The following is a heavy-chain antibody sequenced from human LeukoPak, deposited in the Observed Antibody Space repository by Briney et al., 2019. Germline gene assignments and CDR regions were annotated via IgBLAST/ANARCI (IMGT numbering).Heavy chain of an antibody. CDR1: GFTFSDYY. CDR2: ISSSSSYT. V-gene: IGHV3-11*05. Sequence: GGSLRLSCAASGFTFSDYYMSWIRQAPGKGLEWVSYISSSSSYTNYADSVKGRFTISRDNAKNSPYLQMNSLRAEDTAVYYCARGGTYYYDSSGLTGDQGTLVTVSS. D-gene: IGHD3-22*01. J-gene: IGHJ4*02. CDR3: ARGGTYYYDSSGLT.